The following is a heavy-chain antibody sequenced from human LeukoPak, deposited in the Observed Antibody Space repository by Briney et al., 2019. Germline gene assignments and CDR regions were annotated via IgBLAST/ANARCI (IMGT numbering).Heavy chain of an antibody. J-gene: IGHJ6*03. Sequence: GGSLRLSCAASGFTFSDYYMSWIRQAPGKGLEWVSYISSSGSTIYYADSVKGRYAISRDSAKNSLYLQMNSLRAEDTAVYYCARVRDYYGSGSYYRPIYYYYYMDVWGKGTTVTVSS. V-gene: IGHV3-11*04. CDR3: ARVRDYYGSGSYYRPIYYYYYMDV. D-gene: IGHD3-10*01. CDR2: ISSSGSTI. CDR1: GFTFSDYY.